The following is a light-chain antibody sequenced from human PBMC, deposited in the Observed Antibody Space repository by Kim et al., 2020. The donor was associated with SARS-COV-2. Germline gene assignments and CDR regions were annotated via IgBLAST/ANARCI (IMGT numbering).Light chain of an antibody. V-gene: IGLV1-47*01. CDR3: AAWDDSLGGWV. J-gene: IGLJ3*02. Sequence: GLRVTISCSRCISNIGSNYVYWYQRIPGTAPKLLIYRNNRRPSGVPGRFSGSKSGNSASLAISGLRSEGEADYYCAAWDDSLGGWVFGGGTQLTVL. CDR2: RNN. CDR1: ISNIGSNY.